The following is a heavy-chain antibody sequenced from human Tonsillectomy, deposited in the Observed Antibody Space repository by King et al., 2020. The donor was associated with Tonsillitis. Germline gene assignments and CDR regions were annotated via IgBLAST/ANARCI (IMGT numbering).Heavy chain of an antibody. CDR3: AKGGSSGDD. CDR1: GFTFSNYW. Sequence: VQLVESGGGLVQPGGSLRLSCAASGFTFSNYWMHWVRQAPGKRLVWVSRINGDGSDAVYADSVKGRFTISRDNAKSTLYLQMNSLRAEDTAVYYCAKGGSSGDDWGQGTLVTVSS. D-gene: IGHD6-13*01. CDR2: INGDGSDA. J-gene: IGHJ4*02. V-gene: IGHV3-74*01.